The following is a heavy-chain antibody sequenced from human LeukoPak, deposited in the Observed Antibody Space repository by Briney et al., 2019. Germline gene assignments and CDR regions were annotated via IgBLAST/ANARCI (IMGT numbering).Heavy chain of an antibody. CDR2: IYYSGST. V-gene: IGHV4-59*12. CDR3: AKSNGYGLVDI. Sequence: SETLSLTCAVYGGSFSGYYWSWIRQPPGKGLEWIGYIYYSGSTNYNPSLKSRVTISLDTSRNQFSLKLNSVTAADTAVYYCAKSNGYGLVDIWGQGTMVTVSS. CDR1: GGSFSGYY. J-gene: IGHJ3*02. D-gene: IGHD3-10*01.